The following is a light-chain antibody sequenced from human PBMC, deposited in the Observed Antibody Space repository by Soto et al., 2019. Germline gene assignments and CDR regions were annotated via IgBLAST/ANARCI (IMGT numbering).Light chain of an antibody. CDR3: QQYGSSPWT. CDR2: GAS. V-gene: IGKV3-20*01. CDR1: QYVTSSH. J-gene: IGKJ1*01. Sequence: NVLTQSPGTLSLSPGERATLSCRASQYVTSSHLAWYQQTPGQAPRLLIYGASNRATGIPDRFSGSGSGTDFTLTISRLEPEDFEVYYCQQYGSSPWTFGQGTKVEIK.